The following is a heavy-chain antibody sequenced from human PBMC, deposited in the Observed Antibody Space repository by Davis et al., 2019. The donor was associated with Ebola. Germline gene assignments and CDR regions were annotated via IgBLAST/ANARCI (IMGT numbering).Heavy chain of an antibody. CDR1: LFALSSYW. CDR2: IKKDGTIK. D-gene: IGHD5/OR15-5a*01. J-gene: IGHJ4*02. CDR3: ARDPIQASRVYVSGDY. Sequence: SLKISCAASLFALSSYWMSWVRQSPGKGLEWVANIKKDGTIKYYVDSVKGRFTISRDNAKNSLDLQMNNLRAEDAAVYYCARDPIQASRVYVSGDYWGQGTLVTVSS. V-gene: IGHV3-7*01.